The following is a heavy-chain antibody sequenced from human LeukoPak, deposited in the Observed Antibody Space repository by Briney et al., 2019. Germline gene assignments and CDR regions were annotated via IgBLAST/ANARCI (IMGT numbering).Heavy chain of an antibody. CDR1: GFTFGTYG. CDR2: IQNDGSKQ. CDR3: ARDHSPDTVTLYGMDV. V-gene: IGHV3-33*05. D-gene: IGHD4-17*01. J-gene: IGHJ6*02. Sequence: PGGSLRLSCAGSGFTFGTYGIHWVRQAPGEGLGWVAAIQNDGSKQYYADSVKGRFTISRDSSRNTVYLQMSSLRSEDTAVYYCARDHSPDTVTLYGMDVWGQGTTVTVSS.